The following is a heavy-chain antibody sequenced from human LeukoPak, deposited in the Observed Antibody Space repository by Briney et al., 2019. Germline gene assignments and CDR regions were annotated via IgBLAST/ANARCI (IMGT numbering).Heavy chain of an antibody. CDR1: GGSISSGSYY. J-gene: IGHJ3*02. Sequence: SETLSLTCTVSGGSISSGSYYWSWIRQPAGKGLEWIGRIYTSGSTNYNPSLKSRVTISVDTSKNQFSLKLSSVTAVDTAVYYCARGGTYSSSWYPGAFDIWGQGTMVTVSS. V-gene: IGHV4-61*02. CDR2: IYTSGST. CDR3: ARGGTYSSSWYPGAFDI. D-gene: IGHD6-13*01.